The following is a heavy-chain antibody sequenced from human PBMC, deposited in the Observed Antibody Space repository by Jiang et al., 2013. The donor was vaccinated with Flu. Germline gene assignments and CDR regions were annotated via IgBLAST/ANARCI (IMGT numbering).Heavy chain of an antibody. V-gene: IGHV3-23*01. Sequence: EVQLLESGGGLVQPGGSLRLSCAASGFTFSSYAMSWVRQAPGKGLEWVSAISGSGGSTYYADSVKGRFTISRDNSKNTLYLQMNSLRAEDTAVYYCAKGGDIVVVVAATRGFDYWGQGTLVTVSS. CDR1: GFTFSSYA. D-gene: IGHD2-15*01. J-gene: IGHJ4*02. CDR2: ISGSGGST. CDR3: AKGGDIVVVVAATRGFDY.